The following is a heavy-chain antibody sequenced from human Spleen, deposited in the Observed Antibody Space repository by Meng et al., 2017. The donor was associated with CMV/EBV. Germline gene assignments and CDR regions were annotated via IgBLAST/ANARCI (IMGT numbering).Heavy chain of an antibody. V-gene: IGHV3-30-3*01. J-gene: IGHJ5*02. Sequence: LSCAASGFTFSSYAVHWVRQAPGKGLEWVALISYDGSNKYYADSVKGRFTISRDNFKNTLYLQMNSLRAEDTAVYYCAREQSVWFDPWGQGTLVTVSS. CDR3: AREQSVWFDP. CDR1: GFTFSSYA. CDR2: ISYDGSNK.